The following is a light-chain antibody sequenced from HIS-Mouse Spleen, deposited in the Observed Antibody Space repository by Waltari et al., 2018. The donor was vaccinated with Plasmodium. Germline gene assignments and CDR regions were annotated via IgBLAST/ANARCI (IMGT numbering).Light chain of an antibody. J-gene: IGKJ3*01. V-gene: IGKV3-15*01. Sequence: EIVMTQSPATLSVSPGERATLSCRASQSVSSNLAWYQQEPGQAPRLLIYGASTRATGIPARFSGSGAGTEVTLTISSLQSEDFAVYYCQQYNNWSFTFGPGTKVDIK. CDR3: QQYNNWSFT. CDR2: GAS. CDR1: QSVSSN.